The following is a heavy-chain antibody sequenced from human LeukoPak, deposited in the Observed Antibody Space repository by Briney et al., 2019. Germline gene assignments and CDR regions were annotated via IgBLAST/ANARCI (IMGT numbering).Heavy chain of an antibody. J-gene: IGHJ4*02. CDR2: IYYSGST. V-gene: IGHV4-39*07. CDR3: ARGYYDFWSGYLGGRATPRYYFDY. D-gene: IGHD3-3*01. Sequence: SETLSLTCTVSGGSISSSSYYWGWIRQPPGKGLEWIGSIYYSGSTYYNPSLKSRVTISVDTSKNQLSLKLSSVTAADTAVYYCARGYYDFWSGYLGGRATPRYYFDYWGQGTLVTVSS. CDR1: GGSISSSSYY.